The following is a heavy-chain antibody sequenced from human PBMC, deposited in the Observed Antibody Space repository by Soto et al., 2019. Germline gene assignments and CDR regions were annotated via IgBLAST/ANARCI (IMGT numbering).Heavy chain of an antibody. CDR2: ISYDGSNK. D-gene: IGHD3-10*01. CDR3: AKCGSGSYCGY. J-gene: IGHJ4*02. Sequence: QVQLVESGGGVVQPGRSLRLSCAASGFTFSSYGMHWVRQAPGKGLEWVAVISYDGSNKYYADSVKGRFTISRDNSKNTLYLQMNSLRAEDTAVYYCAKCGSGSYCGYWGQGTLVTVSS. CDR1: GFTFSSYG. V-gene: IGHV3-30*18.